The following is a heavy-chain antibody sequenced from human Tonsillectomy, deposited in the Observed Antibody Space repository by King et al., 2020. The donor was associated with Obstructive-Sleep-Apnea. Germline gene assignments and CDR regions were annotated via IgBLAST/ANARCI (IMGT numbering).Heavy chain of an antibody. J-gene: IGHJ6*02. Sequence: EVQLVESGAEVKKPGESLKISCKGSEYSFTKYWIGWVRQMPGKGLEWMGSIYPGDSDTRYSPSFQGQVTISADKSIRTAYLQGSSLKASDTAMYYGARWDGYQINGLDVWGQGTTVTVSS. CDR1: EYSFTKYW. V-gene: IGHV5-51*01. CDR2: IYPGDSDT. CDR3: ARWDGYQINGLDV. D-gene: IGHD3-22*01.